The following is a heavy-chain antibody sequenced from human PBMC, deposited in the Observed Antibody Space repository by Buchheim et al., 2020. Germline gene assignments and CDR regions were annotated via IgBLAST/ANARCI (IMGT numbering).Heavy chain of an antibody. V-gene: IGHV3-33*01. CDR2: IWFDGSNK. D-gene: IGHD6-6*01. Sequence: QVQLVESGGGVVQPGRSLRLSCVASGFTFSNFGMHWVRQAPGKGLEWVAVIWFDGSNKNYADSVKGRFTIPRDNSKNPLFLPMNYLRAEDTALYYCVRHAAISSSFKSWGQGTL. CDR1: GFTFSNFG. CDR3: VRHAAISSSFKS. J-gene: IGHJ5*02.